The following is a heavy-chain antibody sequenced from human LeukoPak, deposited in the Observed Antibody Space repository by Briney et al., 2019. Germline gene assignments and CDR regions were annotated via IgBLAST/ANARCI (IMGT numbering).Heavy chain of an antibody. D-gene: IGHD3-22*01. CDR2: MNPNSGNT. J-gene: IGHJ6*03. V-gene: IGHV1-8*01. Sequence: ASVKVSCKASGYTFANYDINWVRQATGQGLEWMGWMNPNSGNTGYAQKFQGRVTITRNTSISTAYMELSSLRSEDTAVYYCARGLDSSGYYSYYYYMDVWGKGTTVTVSS. CDR3: ARGLDSSGYYSYYYYMDV. CDR1: GYTFANYD.